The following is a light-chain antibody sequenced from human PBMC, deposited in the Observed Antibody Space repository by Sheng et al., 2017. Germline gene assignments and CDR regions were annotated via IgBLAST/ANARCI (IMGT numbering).Light chain of an antibody. CDR3: QLYGNSHPET. CDR2: DVS. CDR1: QSVSNNH. Sequence: DIALTQSPGTLSLSPGERATVSCRASQSVSNNHLAWYQQRPGQAPRLLIYDVSTRATGVPDRFSGSGSGTDFTLTISRLEPEDFAVYYCQLYGNSHPETFGHGDQAGDQT. J-gene: IGKJ2*01. V-gene: IGKV3-20*01.